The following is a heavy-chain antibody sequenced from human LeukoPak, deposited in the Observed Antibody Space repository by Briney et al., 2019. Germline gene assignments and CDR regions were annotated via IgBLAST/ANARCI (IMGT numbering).Heavy chain of an antibody. CDR3: ARSDYDFWSGSIDY. CDR2: IKQDGSEK. V-gene: IGHV3-7*01. J-gene: IGHJ4*02. Sequence: PGGSLRLSCAASGFTFSSYWMSWVRQAPGKGLEWVANIKQDGSEKYYVDSVKGRFTISRDNTKNSLYLQMNSLRAEDTAVYYCARSDYDFWSGSIDYWGQGTLVTVSS. D-gene: IGHD3-3*01. CDR1: GFTFSSYW.